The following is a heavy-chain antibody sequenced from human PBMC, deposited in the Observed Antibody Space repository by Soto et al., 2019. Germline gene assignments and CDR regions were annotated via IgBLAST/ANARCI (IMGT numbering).Heavy chain of an antibody. Sequence: HPGGSLRLSCAASGFTFSSYSMNWVRQAPGKGLEWVSYISSSSSTIYYADSVKGRFTISRDNAKNSLYLQMNSLRDEDTAVYYCAVNTILTNWFDPWGQGTLVTISS. D-gene: IGHD3-10*01. J-gene: IGHJ5*02. CDR3: AVNTILTNWFDP. V-gene: IGHV3-48*02. CDR1: GFTFSSYS. CDR2: ISSSSSTI.